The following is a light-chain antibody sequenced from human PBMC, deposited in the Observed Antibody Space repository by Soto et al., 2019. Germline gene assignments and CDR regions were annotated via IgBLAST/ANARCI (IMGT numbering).Light chain of an antibody. Sequence: DIQMTQSPPTLSASVGDRVTITCRASQSISYWLAWYQQKPGKAPKLLIYKASDLESGVPSRFSGSGSGTEFSLTISSLQPDDFATFYCQQYADYPITFGGGTKVEIK. CDR1: QSISYW. J-gene: IGKJ4*01. CDR3: QQYADYPIT. V-gene: IGKV1-5*03. CDR2: KAS.